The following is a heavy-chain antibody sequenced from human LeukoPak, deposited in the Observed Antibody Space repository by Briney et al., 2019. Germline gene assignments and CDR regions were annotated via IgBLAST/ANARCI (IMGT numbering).Heavy chain of an antibody. CDR1: GFTFSSYA. CDR2: IKQDGSEK. V-gene: IGHV3-7*01. Sequence: PGRSLRLSCAASGFTFSSYAMHWVRQASGKGLEWVANIKQDGSEKYYVDSVKGRFTISRDNAKNSLYLQMNSLRAEDTAVYYCARMLDGIAVVYDYWGQGTLVTVSS. CDR3: ARMLDGIAVVYDY. D-gene: IGHD6-19*01. J-gene: IGHJ4*02.